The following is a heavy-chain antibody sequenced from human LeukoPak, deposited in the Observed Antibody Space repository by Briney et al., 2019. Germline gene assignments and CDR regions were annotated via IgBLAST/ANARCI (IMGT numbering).Heavy chain of an antibody. CDR2: ISGSGGST. CDR3: AKIVEGVAGTSYYFDY. Sequence: PGGSLRLSCAASGFTFSSHAMSWVRQAPGKGLEWVSAISGSGGSTYYADSVKGRFTISRDNSKNTLYLQMNSLRAEDTAVYYCAKIVEGVAGTSYYFDYWGQGTLVTVSS. J-gene: IGHJ4*02. V-gene: IGHV3-23*01. D-gene: IGHD6-19*01. CDR1: GFTFSSHA.